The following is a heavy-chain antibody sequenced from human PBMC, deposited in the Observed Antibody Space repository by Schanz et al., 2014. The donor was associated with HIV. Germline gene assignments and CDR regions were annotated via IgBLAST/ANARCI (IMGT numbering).Heavy chain of an antibody. CDR3: ARTAPTKYYYDSSGVRGAFDI. Sequence: EVQLVETGGGLIQPGGSLRLSCAVSGFTISSNYMSWVRQAPGKGLEWVSYISSSSSTIYYADSVKGRFTISRDNAKNSLYLQMNSLRDEDTAVYYCARTAPTKYYYDSSGVRGAFDIWGQGTMVTVSS. V-gene: IGHV3-48*02. J-gene: IGHJ3*02. D-gene: IGHD3-22*01. CDR1: GFTISSNY. CDR2: ISSSSSTI.